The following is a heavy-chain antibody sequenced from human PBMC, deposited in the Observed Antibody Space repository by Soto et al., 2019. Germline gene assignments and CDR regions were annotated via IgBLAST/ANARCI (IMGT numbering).Heavy chain of an antibody. D-gene: IGHD3-10*01. CDR3: ARHMGAVLLWFGESNGMDV. V-gene: IGHV1-2*02. Sequence: ASVKVSCKASGYTFTCYYMHWVRQAPGQGLEWMGWINPNSGGTNYAQKFQGRVTMTRDTSISTAYMELSRLRSDDTAVYYCARHMGAVLLWFGESNGMDVWGQGTTVTVSS. CDR1: GYTFTCYY. J-gene: IGHJ6*02. CDR2: INPNSGGT.